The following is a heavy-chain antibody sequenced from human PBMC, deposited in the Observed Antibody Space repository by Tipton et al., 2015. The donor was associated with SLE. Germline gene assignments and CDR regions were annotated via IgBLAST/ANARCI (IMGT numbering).Heavy chain of an antibody. CDR1: GFTFSSYG. D-gene: IGHD1-26*01. J-gene: IGHJ3*02. V-gene: IGHV3-30*18. CDR3: AKSRWELILVDAFDI. Sequence: SLRLSCAASGFTFSSYGMHWVRQAPGKGLEWVAVISYDGSNKYYADSVKGRFTISRDNSKNTLYPQMNSLRAEDMAVYYCAKSRWELILVDAFDIWGQGTMVTVSS. CDR2: ISYDGSNK.